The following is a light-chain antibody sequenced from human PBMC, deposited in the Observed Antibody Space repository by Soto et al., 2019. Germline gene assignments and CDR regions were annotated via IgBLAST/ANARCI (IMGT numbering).Light chain of an antibody. V-gene: IGKV1-39*01. CDR1: QVISNY. J-gene: IGKJ2*01. Sequence: DIQMTQSPSSLSASVGDRVTITCRASQVISNYLNWYQQKPGKAPNLLIYGATSLQSGVPSRFSGSGAETDFTLTISSVQPEDVAAYYCQQSYSTLLYTFGQGTELEIK. CDR3: QQSYSTLLYT. CDR2: GAT.